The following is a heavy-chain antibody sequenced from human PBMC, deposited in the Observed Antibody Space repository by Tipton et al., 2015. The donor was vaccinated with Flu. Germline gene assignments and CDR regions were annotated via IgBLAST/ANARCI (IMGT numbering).Heavy chain of an antibody. CDR3: ARDYGGHIYY. J-gene: IGHJ4*02. V-gene: IGHV4-61*02. Sequence: TLSLTCTVSGGSISSGSYYWSWIRQPAGKGLEWIGRIYTSGSTNYNPSLKSRVTISVDTSKNQFSLKLSSVTAADTAVYYCARDYGGHIYYWGQGTVVTVSS. CDR2: IYTSGST. D-gene: IGHD2-21*01. CDR1: GGSISSGSYY.